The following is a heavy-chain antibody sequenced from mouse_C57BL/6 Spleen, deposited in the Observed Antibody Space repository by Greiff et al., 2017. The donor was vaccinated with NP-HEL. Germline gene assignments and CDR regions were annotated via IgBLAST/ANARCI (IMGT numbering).Heavy chain of an antibody. CDR1: GYAFSSSW. CDR2: IYPGDGDT. J-gene: IGHJ2*01. D-gene: IGHD2-3*01. V-gene: IGHV1-82*01. CDR3: AREGGYYNFDY. Sequence: QVQLQQSGPELVKPGASVKISCKASGYAFSSSWMNWVKQRPGKGLEWIGRIYPGDGDTNYIGKFKGKATLTADKSSSTAYMQLSSLTSEDSAVYFCAREGGYYNFDYWGQGTTLTVSS.